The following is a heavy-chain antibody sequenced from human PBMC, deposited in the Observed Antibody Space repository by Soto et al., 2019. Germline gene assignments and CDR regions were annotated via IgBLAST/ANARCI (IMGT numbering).Heavy chain of an antibody. CDR1: GFSFSSYA. D-gene: IGHD1-26*01. V-gene: IGHV3-30*03. J-gene: IGHJ5*01. CDR3: ATDVRPLKWDLPET. Sequence: QVQLVESGGGVVQPGGSVRLFCAASGFSFSSYAMHWVRQAPGKGLEWVAVISYDGSDKYYADSVKGRFTIPRDSSKNTLSLQMNSLRPEDTAVYYCATDVRPLKWDLPETWGHGTRVTVSS. CDR2: ISYDGSDK.